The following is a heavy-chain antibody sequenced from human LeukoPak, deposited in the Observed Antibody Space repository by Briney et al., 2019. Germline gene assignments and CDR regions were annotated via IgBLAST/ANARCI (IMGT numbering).Heavy chain of an antibody. Sequence: PSGTLSLTCAVSGGSISSSNWWSWVRQPPGKGLEWIGEIYHSGSTNYNPSLKSRVTISVDKSKNQFSLKLSSVTAADTAVYYCARGVGRAAAGTGKDYWGQGTLVTVSS. D-gene: IGHD6-13*01. CDR1: GGSISSSNW. CDR2: IYHSGST. V-gene: IGHV4-4*02. J-gene: IGHJ4*02. CDR3: ARGVGRAAAGTGKDY.